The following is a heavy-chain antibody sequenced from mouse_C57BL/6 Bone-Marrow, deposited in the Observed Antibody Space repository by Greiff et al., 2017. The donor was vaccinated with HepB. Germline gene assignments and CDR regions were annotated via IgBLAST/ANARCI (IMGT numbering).Heavy chain of an antibody. Sequence: EVHLVESGGGLVQPGGSLSLSCAASGFTFTDYYMSWVRQPPGKALEWLGFIRNKANGYTTEYSASVKGRFTISRDNDQSILYLQMNALRAEDSATYYCARYAYASLDYWGQGTTLTVSS. J-gene: IGHJ2*01. V-gene: IGHV7-3*01. CDR2: IRNKANGYTT. CDR3: ARYAYASLDY. CDR1: GFTFTDYY. D-gene: IGHD6-2*01.